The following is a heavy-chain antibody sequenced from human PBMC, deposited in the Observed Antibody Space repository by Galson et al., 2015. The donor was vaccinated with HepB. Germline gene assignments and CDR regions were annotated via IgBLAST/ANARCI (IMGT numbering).Heavy chain of an antibody. Sequence: SVKVSCKVSGYTLTELSVHWVRQAPGKGLEWMGGFDPEDDETIYAQSFQGRVTMIEDTSTDTAYMELSSLRSEDTAVYYCATAEGVGSNTSPLDSWGQGTLVTVSS. V-gene: IGHV1-24*01. J-gene: IGHJ4*02. CDR1: GYTLTELS. CDR3: ATAEGVGSNTSPLDS. CDR2: FDPEDDET. D-gene: IGHD2/OR15-2a*01.